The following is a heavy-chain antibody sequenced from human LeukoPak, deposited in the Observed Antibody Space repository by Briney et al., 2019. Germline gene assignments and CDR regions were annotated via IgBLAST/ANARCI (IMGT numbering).Heavy chain of an antibody. CDR3: ARARRDGYNSDY. J-gene: IGHJ4*02. D-gene: IGHD5-24*01. Sequence: GASVNVSYTASGYTFTSYGISWVRHATGQGLERMGCISAYNGNTNYAQKLQGRVTMNTDTSTSTAYMELRSLRSDDADVYYCARARRDGYNSDYWGQGTLVTVSS. CDR2: ISAYNGNT. V-gene: IGHV1-18*01. CDR1: GYTFTSYG.